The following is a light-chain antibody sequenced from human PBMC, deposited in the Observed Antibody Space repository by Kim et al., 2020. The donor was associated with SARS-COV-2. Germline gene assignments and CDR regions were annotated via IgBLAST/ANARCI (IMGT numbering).Light chain of an antibody. V-gene: IGLV2-23*02. CDR3: CSYTGSGII. CDR2: EVN. J-gene: IGLJ2*01. Sequence: PDHAITISWTGPTSVVGSYNLVSWYQQHPGKAPKLMIYEVNKRPSGVSNRFSGSKSGNTASLTVSGLQAEDEADYYCCSYTGSGIIFGGGTQLTVL. CDR1: TSVVGSYNL.